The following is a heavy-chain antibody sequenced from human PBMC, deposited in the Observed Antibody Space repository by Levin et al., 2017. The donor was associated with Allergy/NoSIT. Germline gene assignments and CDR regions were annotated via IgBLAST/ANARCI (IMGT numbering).Heavy chain of an antibody. V-gene: IGHV3-30-3*01. CDR1: GFTFSSYA. D-gene: IGHD3-10*01. CDR2: ISYDGSNK. Sequence: GGSLRLSCAASGFTFSSYAMHWVRQAPGKGLEWVAVISYDGSNKYYADSVKGRFTISRDNSKNTLYLQMNSLRAEDTAVYYCATFASGGAFDYWGQGTLVTVSS. J-gene: IGHJ4*02. CDR3: ATFASGGAFDY.